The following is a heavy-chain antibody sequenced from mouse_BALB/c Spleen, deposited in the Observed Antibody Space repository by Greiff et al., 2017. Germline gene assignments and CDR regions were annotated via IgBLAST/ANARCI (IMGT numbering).Heavy chain of an antibody. J-gene: IGHJ4*01. CDR3: ARSAAYYAMDY. Sequence: EVKLMESGPELVKPGASVKISCKASGYTFTDYNMHWVKQSHGKSLEWIGYIYPYNGGTGYNQKFKSKATLTVDNSSSTAYMELRSLTSEDSAVYYCARSAAYYAMDYWGQGTSVTVSS. CDR1: GYTFTDYN. D-gene: IGHD6-1*01. CDR2: IYPYNGGT. V-gene: IGHV1S29*02.